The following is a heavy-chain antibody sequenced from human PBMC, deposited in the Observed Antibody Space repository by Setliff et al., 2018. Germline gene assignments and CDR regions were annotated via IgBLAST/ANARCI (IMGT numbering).Heavy chain of an antibody. D-gene: IGHD2-2*01. CDR1: GYKSADFW. V-gene: IGHV5-51*01. Sequence: GESLKISCQGSGYKSADFWIGWVRQMPGKSLEWMGIIYPDDSDTRYSPSFQGQVTMSADKSTNTAYLQWNSLAASDAAMYYCARASTSSFFVYFDFWGQGTQVTVSS. J-gene: IGHJ4*02. CDR3: ARASTSSFFVYFDF. CDR2: IYPDDSDT.